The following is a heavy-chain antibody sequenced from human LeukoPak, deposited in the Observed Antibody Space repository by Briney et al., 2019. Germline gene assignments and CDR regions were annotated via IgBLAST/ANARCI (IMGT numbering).Heavy chain of an antibody. J-gene: IGHJ5*02. D-gene: IGHD3-10*01. V-gene: IGHV1-69*04. CDR1: GGTFSSYA. CDR2: IIPILGIA. CDR3: ARSLPLRGVLNWFDP. Sequence: SVKVSCKASGGTFSSYAISWVRQAPGQGLEWMGRIIPILGIANYAQKFQGRVTITADESTSTAYMELSSLRSEDTAVYYCARSLPLRGVLNWFDPWGQGTLVTVSS.